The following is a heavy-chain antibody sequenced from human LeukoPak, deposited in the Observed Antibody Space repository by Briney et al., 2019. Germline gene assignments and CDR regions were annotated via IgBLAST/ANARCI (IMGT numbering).Heavy chain of an antibody. V-gene: IGHV1-69*13. CDR2: IIPIFGTA. CDR3: ARVGYSSSWPLNWFDP. D-gene: IGHD6-13*01. J-gene: IGHJ5*02. CDR1: GGTFSSYA. Sequence: SVKVSCKASGGTFSSYAISWVRQAPGQGLEWMGGIIPIFGTANYAQKFQGRVTITADESTSTAYMELSSLRSEDTAVYYCARVGYSSSWPLNWFDPWGQGTLVTVSS.